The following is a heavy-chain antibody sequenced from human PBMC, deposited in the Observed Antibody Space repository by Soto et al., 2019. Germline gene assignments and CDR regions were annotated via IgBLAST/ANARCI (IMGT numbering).Heavy chain of an antibody. Sequence: NPSETLSLTCSVSGGSISSGYYYWSWIRQPPGKGLEWIGNIYYSGNTYYNPSLKSRLIISIDTSKNQFSLKLTSVTAADTATYYCARGGMVIIPTATAFDYWGQGTLVTVSS. CDR1: GGSISSGYYY. CDR3: ARGGMVIIPTATAFDY. J-gene: IGHJ4*02. D-gene: IGHD1-1*01. CDR2: IYYSGNT. V-gene: IGHV4-30-4*01.